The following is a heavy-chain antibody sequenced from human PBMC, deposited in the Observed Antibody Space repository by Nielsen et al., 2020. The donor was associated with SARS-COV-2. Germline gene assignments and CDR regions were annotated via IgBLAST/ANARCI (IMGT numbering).Heavy chain of an antibody. CDR2: INPSGGST. V-gene: IGHV1-46*01. J-gene: IGHJ6*02. D-gene: IGHD3-10*01. Sequence: VKVSCKASGYTFTSYYMHWVRQAPGQGLEWMGIINPSGGSTSYAQKFQGRVTMTRDTSTSTVYMELSSLRSEDTAVYYCARPGVSGSSYYYYGMDVWGQGTTVTVSS. CDR3: ARPGVSGSSYYYYGMDV. CDR1: GYTFTSYY.